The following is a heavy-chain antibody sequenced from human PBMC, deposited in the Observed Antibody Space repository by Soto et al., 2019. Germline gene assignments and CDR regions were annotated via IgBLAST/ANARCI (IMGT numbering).Heavy chain of an antibody. V-gene: IGHV1-18*01. CDR2: INPNSGGT. CDR1: GYTFTSYG. J-gene: IGHJ5*02. Sequence: ASVKVSCKASGYTFTSYGISWVRQAPGQGLEWMGWINPNSGGTNYAQKLQGRVTMTTDTSTSTAYMELRSLRSDDTAVYYCARRSYYCTNGVCSSWFDPWGQGTLVTVSS. D-gene: IGHD2-8*01. CDR3: ARRSYYCTNGVCSSWFDP.